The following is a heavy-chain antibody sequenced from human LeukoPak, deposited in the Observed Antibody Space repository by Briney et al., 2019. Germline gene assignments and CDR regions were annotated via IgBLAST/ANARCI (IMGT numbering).Heavy chain of an antibody. CDR1: GFTLSSYS. CDR2: ISSTSRTK. V-gene: IGHV3-48*04. CDR3: ARDPNYAGSGLYFDF. Sequence: GGSLRLSCVGSGFTLSSYSMNWVRQAPGKGLEWVSYISSTSRTKYYTESVRGRFTISRDNAKNSLDLQVNDLSADDTAMYYCARDPNYAGSGLYFDFWGQGALVTVSS. D-gene: IGHD3-10*01. J-gene: IGHJ4*02.